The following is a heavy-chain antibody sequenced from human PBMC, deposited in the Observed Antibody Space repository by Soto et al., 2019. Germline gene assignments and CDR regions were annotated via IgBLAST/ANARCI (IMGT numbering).Heavy chain of an antibody. CDR3: AGSTYGDSRAFDI. J-gene: IGHJ3*02. D-gene: IGHD4-17*01. V-gene: IGHV4-34*01. CDR1: GGSFSGYY. Sequence: PSETLSLTCAVYGGSFSGYYWSWIRQPPGKGLEWIGEINHSGSTNYNPSLKSRVTISVDTSKNQFSLKLSFVTAADTAVYYCAGSTYGDSRAFDIWGQGTMVTVS. CDR2: INHSGST.